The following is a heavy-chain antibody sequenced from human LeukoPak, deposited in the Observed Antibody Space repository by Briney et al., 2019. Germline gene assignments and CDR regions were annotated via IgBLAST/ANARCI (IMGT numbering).Heavy chain of an antibody. CDR1: GYTFTSYD. CDR3: ARDYYSSGSYYNSAAFDY. J-gene: IGHJ4*02. CDR2: MNPNSGNT. D-gene: IGHD3-10*01. Sequence: ASVKVSCKASGYTFTSYDINWVRQATGQGLEWMGWMNPNSGNTGYAQKFQGRVTMTRNTSISTAYMELSSLRSEDTAVYYCARDYYSSGSYYNSAAFDYWGQGTLVTVSS. V-gene: IGHV1-8*01.